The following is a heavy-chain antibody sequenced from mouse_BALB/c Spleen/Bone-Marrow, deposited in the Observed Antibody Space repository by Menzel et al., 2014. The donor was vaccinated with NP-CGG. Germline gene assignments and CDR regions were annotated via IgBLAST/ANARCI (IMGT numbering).Heavy chain of an antibody. V-gene: IGHV5-12-1*01. CDR3: AGHYGYGAMDY. D-gene: IGHD1-2*01. CDR1: GFAFSSYD. Sequence: EVKLVESGGGLVKPGGSLKLSCAASGFAFSSYDMSWVRQTPEKRLEWVAYISSGGGSTYYPDTVKGRFTISRDNAKNTLYLQMSSLKSEDTAMYYCAGHYGYGAMDYWGQGTSVTVSS. CDR2: ISSGGGST. J-gene: IGHJ4*01.